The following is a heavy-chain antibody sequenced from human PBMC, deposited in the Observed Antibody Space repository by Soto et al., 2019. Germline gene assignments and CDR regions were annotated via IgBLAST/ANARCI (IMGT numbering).Heavy chain of an antibody. CDR2: INPNSGGT. J-gene: IGHJ3*02. Sequence: ASVKVSCKASGYTFTGYYMHWVRQAPGQGLEWMGWINPNSGGTNYAQKFQGWVTMTRDTSISTAYMELSRLRSDDTAVYYCARGGLEPGTVTTRVGAFDIWGQGTMVTVS. CDR1: GYTFTGYY. D-gene: IGHD4-17*01. CDR3: ARGGLEPGTVTTRVGAFDI. V-gene: IGHV1-2*04.